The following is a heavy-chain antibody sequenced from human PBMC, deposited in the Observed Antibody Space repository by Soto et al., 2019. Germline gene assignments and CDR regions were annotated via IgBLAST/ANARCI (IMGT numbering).Heavy chain of an antibody. Sequence: GGSLRLSCAASGFTFTNYSMNWVRQAPGKGLEWVSSISSGGLYIFYPDSVKGRFSISRDNAKNSLYLQMNSLRAEDTAVYYCARPLGRLQPYGMDVWGQGTTVTVSS. J-gene: IGHJ6*02. CDR1: GFTFTNYS. V-gene: IGHV3-21*01. CDR2: ISSGGLYI. CDR3: ARPLGRLQPYGMDV. D-gene: IGHD1-1*01.